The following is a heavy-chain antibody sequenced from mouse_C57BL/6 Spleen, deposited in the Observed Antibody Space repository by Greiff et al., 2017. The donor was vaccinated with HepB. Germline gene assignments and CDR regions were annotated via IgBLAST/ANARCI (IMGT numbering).Heavy chain of an antibody. J-gene: IGHJ3*01. CDR3: AIPDYYGSSYAY. CDR2: ISGGGGNT. D-gene: IGHD1-1*01. Sequence: DVHLVESGGGLVKPGGSLKLSCAASGFTFSSYTMSWVRQTPEKRLEWVATISGGGGNTYYPDSVKGRFTISRDNAKNTLYLQMSSLRSEDTALYYCAIPDYYGSSYAYWGQGTLVTVSA. V-gene: IGHV5-9*01. CDR1: GFTFSSYT.